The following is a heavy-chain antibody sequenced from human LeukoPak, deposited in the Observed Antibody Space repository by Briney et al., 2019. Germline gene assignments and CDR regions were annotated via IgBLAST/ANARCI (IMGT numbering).Heavy chain of an antibody. CDR1: GFTFSSSD. CDR3: ARAVPLARGVNYYDY. CDR2: IGPTGDT. Sequence: PGGSLRLSCAASGFTFSSSDMHWVRQATGKGLEWVSAIGPTGDTYYPGSVKGRFTIFRENARNSLYLQMNSLRAGDTAVYYCARAVPLARGVNYYDYWGQGTLVTVSS. J-gene: IGHJ4*02. V-gene: IGHV3-13*01. D-gene: IGHD3-10*01.